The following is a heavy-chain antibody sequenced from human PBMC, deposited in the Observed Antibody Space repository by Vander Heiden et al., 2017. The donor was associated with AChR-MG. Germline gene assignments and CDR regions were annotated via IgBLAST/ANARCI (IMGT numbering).Heavy chain of an antibody. D-gene: IGHD3-16*01. CDR1: GFTFSTYG. V-gene: IGHV3-30*18. CDR3: AKDPGGSMPSGDGRDY. J-gene: IGHJ4*02. CDR2: ISYDGSNK. Sequence: QVQLVESGGGVVQPGRSLRLSCAASGFTFSTYGMHWVRQAPGKGLEWVAVISYDGSNKYYADSVKGRFTISRDNSKNTVYLQMNSLRAEDTAVYYCAKDPGGSMPSGDGRDYWGQGTLVTVSS.